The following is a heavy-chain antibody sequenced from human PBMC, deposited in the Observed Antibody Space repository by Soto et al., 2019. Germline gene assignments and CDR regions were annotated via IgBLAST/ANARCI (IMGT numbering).Heavy chain of an antibody. CDR1: GGSFIGYY. J-gene: IGHJ4*02. V-gene: IGHV4-34*01. CDR2: INHSGST. Sequence: SETLSLTCAVYGGSFIGYYWNWILQPPGKGLEWIGEINHSGSTNYNPSLKSRVTISVDTSKNQFSLKLSSVTAADTAVYYCAGDSWYLTLDYWGQGTLVTVSS. CDR3: AGDSWYLTLDY. D-gene: IGHD3-9*01.